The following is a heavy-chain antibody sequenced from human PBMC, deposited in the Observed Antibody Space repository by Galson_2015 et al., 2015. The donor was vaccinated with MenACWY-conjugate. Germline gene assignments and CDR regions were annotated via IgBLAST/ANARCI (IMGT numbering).Heavy chain of an antibody. CDR3: AKDDCRDDSCYWFDP. D-gene: IGHD2-15*01. CDR1: GFTVSDYG. CDR2: IRDDGTTK. J-gene: IGHJ5*02. Sequence: SLRLSCAASGFTVSDYGMHWVRQAPGKGLEWVTFIRDDGTTKYYADSVKGRFTISRDTSKNTVDLQMNSLRAEDTAVYYCAKDDCRDDSCYWFDPWGQVTLDTVSS. V-gene: IGHV3-30*02.